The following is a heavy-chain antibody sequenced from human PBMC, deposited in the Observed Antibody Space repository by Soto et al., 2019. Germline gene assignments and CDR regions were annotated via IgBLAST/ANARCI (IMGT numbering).Heavy chain of an antibody. CDR1: GFSLNTTAVG. CDR3: AHXEGDDYVWGSYKDAFDM. CDR2: IYWDGDK. D-gene: IGHD3-16*01. Sequence: SGPTLVNPTQTLTLTCTFSGFSLNTTAVGVGWIRQPPGKALEWLAPIYWDGDKRYSPSLKSRLAITKDTSKNQVVLKMTNMDPVDTATYYCAHXEGDDYVWGSYKDAFDMWGRGTMVTVSS. V-gene: IGHV2-5*02. J-gene: IGHJ3*02.